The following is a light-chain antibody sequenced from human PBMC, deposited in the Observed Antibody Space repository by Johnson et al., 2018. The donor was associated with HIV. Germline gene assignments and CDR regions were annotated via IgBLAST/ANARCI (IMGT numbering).Light chain of an antibody. CDR1: SANIGDNS. V-gene: IGLV1-51*02. Sequence: QSVLTQPPSVSAAPGQKVTISCSGSSANIGDNSVSWYQQLPGTAPKLLIYENNKRPSGIPDRFSGSKSGTSATLGITGLQTGDEADYYCGTWDSSLSTGGNFFGTGTKVAVL. J-gene: IGLJ1*01. CDR2: ENN. CDR3: GTWDSSLSTGGNF.